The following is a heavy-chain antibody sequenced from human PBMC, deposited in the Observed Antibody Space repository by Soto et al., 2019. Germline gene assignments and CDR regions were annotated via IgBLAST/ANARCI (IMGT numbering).Heavy chain of an antibody. CDR1: GFTFSSYW. D-gene: IGHD2-15*01. CDR3: ARDCSGGSCYSVIGYYYYGMDV. J-gene: IGHJ6*02. V-gene: IGHV3-74*01. Sequence: EVQLVESGGGLVQPGGSLRLSCAASGFTFSSYWMHWVRQAPGKGLVWVSRINSDGSSTSYADSVKGRFTISRDNAKNTLYLQMNSLIAEDTAVYYCARDCSGGSCYSVIGYYYYGMDVWGQGTTVTVSS. CDR2: INSDGSST.